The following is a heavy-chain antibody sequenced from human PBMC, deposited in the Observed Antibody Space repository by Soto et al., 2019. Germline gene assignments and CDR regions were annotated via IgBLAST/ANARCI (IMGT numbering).Heavy chain of an antibody. CDR2: IYYSGST. V-gene: IGHV4-31*03. Sequence: SETLSLTCTVSGGSISGGGYYWSWIRQHPGKGLEWIGYIYYSGSTYYNPSLKSRVTISVDTSKNQFSLKLSSVTAADTAVYYCARVGSIAVAGGFYYWGQGTLVTVSS. CDR3: ARVGSIAVAGGFYY. J-gene: IGHJ4*02. D-gene: IGHD6-19*01. CDR1: GGSISGGGYY.